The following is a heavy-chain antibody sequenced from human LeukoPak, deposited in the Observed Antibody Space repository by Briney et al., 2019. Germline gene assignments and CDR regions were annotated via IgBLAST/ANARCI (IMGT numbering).Heavy chain of an antibody. V-gene: IGHV4-34*01. Sequence: SETLSLTCVVYGGSFRAYYWSWIWQPPRKGLERMGEINESGATNYNPSLKSRLTMSVDTSKNQFSLKLSSVTAADTAIYYCVSSRRYTDVWGWFFGYWGQGTLVTVSS. CDR2: INESGAT. CDR1: GGSFRAYY. CDR3: VSSRRYTDVWGWFFGY. D-gene: IGHD3-16*01. J-gene: IGHJ4*02.